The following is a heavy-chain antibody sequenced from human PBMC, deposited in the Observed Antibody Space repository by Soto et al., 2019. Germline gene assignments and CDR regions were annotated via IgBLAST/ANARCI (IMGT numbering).Heavy chain of an antibody. J-gene: IGHJ5*02. D-gene: IGHD3-16*01. CDR1: GGSISSYY. Sequence: PSETLSLTCTVSGGSISSYYWSWIRQPAGKGLEWIGRIYTSGSTNYNPSLKSRVTMSVDTSKNQFSLKLSSVTAADTAVYYCARAGKVFARPYSWFDPWGQGNLVTGSS. CDR3: ARAGKVFARPYSWFDP. CDR2: IYTSGST. V-gene: IGHV4-4*07.